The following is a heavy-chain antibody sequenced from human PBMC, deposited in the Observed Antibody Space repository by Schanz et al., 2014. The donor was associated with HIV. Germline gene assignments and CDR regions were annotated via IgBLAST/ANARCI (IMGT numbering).Heavy chain of an antibody. CDR1: GGTFMTYA. CDR2: IIPVFGTT. V-gene: IGHV1-69*01. D-gene: IGHD3-3*01. J-gene: IGHJ4*02. CDR3: ARGWTGYYTPFDY. Sequence: QVQLVQSGAEVKKPGSSVKVSCKASGGTFMTYAISWVRQAPGQGLEWMGGIIPVFGTTNYAQKFQGRVKITADESTTTVYMELSSLRSEDTAVYYCARGWTGYYTPFDYWGQGTLVTVSS.